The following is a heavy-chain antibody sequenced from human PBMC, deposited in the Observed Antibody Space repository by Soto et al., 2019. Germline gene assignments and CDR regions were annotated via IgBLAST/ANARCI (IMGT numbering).Heavy chain of an antibody. CDR2: IYQSGST. V-gene: IGHV4-30-2*03. D-gene: IGHD3-10*01. CDR3: ARHKSNSFYFGSDY. Sequence: SETLSLTCAVSGGSISSGGYSWSWIRQSPGKGLEWIGYIYQSGSTYYNPSLKSRVTISVDTSKNQFSLNLSSVTAADTAVYYCARHKSNSFYFGSDYWGQGTLVTVSS. J-gene: IGHJ4*02. CDR1: GGSISSGGYS.